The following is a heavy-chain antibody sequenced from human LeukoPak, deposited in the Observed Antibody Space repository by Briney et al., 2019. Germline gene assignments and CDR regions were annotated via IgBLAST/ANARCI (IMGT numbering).Heavy chain of an antibody. D-gene: IGHD3-22*01. CDR1: GFTFSSYG. J-gene: IGHJ4*02. Sequence: GGSLRLSCAAFGFTFSSYGMSWVRQAPGKGLEWVSAMSGSGGSTYYADSVKGRFTISRDNSKNTLYLQMNSLRAEDTAVYYCAMSIGANYYDSSGYSPFDFWGQGTLVTVSS. CDR3: AMSIGANYYDSSGYSPFDF. V-gene: IGHV3-23*01. CDR2: MSGSGGST.